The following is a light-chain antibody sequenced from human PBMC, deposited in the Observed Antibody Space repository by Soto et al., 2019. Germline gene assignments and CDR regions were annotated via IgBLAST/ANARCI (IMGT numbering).Light chain of an antibody. J-gene: IGLJ3*02. CDR2: EVN. V-gene: IGLV2-14*01. CDR1: SSDVGGYNF. Sequence: QSALTQPASVSGSPGQSITISCTGTSSDVGGYNFVSWYQQHPGKAPKLMIFEVNNRPSGVSNRFSGSQSGNTASLTISGLQAADEADYYCSSYTSIAGVFGGGTKLTVL. CDR3: SSYTSIAGV.